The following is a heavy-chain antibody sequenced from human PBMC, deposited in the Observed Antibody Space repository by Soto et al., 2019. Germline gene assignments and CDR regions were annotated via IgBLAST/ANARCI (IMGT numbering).Heavy chain of an antibody. D-gene: IGHD3-22*01. Sequence: GGPLRLSCAASGFTFSSYAMSWVRQAPGKGLEWVSAISGSGGSTYYADSVKGRFTVSRDNSKNTLYLQMNSLRAEDTAVYYCAKDMAPRGYYDSPSIWGQGTMVTVSS. CDR1: GFTFSSYA. J-gene: IGHJ3*02. CDR3: AKDMAPRGYYDSPSI. CDR2: ISGSGGST. V-gene: IGHV3-23*01.